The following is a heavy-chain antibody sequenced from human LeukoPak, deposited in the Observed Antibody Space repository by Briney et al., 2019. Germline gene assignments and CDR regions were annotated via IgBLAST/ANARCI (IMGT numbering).Heavy chain of an antibody. CDR2: IYYRGST. Sequence: PSETLSLTCKVSGGSISSYYWSWIRQPPGKGLEWIGYIYYRGSTNYNSSLKSRVTVSLDTSKSQFSLKLSSVTAADTAVYYCARLGGSSQFDYWGQGIQVTDSS. D-gene: IGHD1-26*01. V-gene: IGHV4-59*01. CDR1: GGSISSYY. CDR3: ARLGGSSQFDY. J-gene: IGHJ4*02.